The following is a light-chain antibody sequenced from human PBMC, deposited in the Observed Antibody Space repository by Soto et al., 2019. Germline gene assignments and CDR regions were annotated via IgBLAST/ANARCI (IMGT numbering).Light chain of an antibody. J-gene: IGKJ1*01. CDR1: RSISDW. CDR3: LPYSSHSWT. CDR2: DAS. V-gene: IGKV1-5*01. Sequence: DIQMTQSPSSLCPSVGDRLAITCRASRSISDWLAWYQQKPGKARELLIFDASNLKSGVSSRFSGSGSGTEFTLTISRLQPDDVATYYCLPYSSHSWTVGQGTKVEIK.